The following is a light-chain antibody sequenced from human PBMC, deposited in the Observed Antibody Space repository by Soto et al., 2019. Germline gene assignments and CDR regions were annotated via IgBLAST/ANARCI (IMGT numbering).Light chain of an antibody. CDR1: QNIYNY. V-gene: IGKV1-39*01. CDR3: HQSYPSCT. J-gene: IGKJ1*01. CDR2: AAS. Sequence: DIQMTQSPSSLSPSVGDRIAITCRASQNIYNYLNWYQQKPGIAPKVLIYAASNFHDGVPSRFSGCGTGLEFTLTIISLQPDDFYTYFCHQSYPSCTFGQGTKV.